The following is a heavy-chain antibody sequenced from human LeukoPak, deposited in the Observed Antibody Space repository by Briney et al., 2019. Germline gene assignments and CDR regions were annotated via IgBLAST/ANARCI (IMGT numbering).Heavy chain of an antibody. J-gene: IGHJ4*02. CDR3: ASTGEGLRYSYRFGFHY. Sequence: GGSLRLSCGGSGFTVSSTYMSWVRQAPRKGLEWVSTTYYDGATYSGDSVKGRFSISRDNSKNTLYLQMNSLRAEDTAVYYCASTGEGLRYSYRFGFHYWGQGTLVTVSS. CDR1: GFTVSSTY. V-gene: IGHV3-53*01. D-gene: IGHD5-18*01. CDR2: TYYDGAT.